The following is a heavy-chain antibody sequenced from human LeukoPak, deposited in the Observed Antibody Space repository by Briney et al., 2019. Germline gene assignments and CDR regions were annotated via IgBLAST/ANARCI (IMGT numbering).Heavy chain of an antibody. D-gene: IGHD6-6*01. CDR1: SGSISSSTYY. Sequence: PSETLSLTCTVSSGSISSSTYYWGWIRQPPGKGLEWIGSIYYNGHTYSNPSLESRVTMSVDTSKNQFSLKLSSVTAADTAVYYCARERSSSSGIFDYWGQGTLVTVSS. V-gene: IGHV4-39*07. J-gene: IGHJ4*02. CDR2: IYYNGHT. CDR3: ARERSSSSGIFDY.